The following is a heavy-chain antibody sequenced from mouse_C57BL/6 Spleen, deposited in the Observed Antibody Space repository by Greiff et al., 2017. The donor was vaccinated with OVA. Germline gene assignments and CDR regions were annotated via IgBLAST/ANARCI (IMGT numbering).Heavy chain of an antibody. Sequence: QVHVKQSGAELVKPGASVKISCKASGYAFSSYWMNWVKQRPGKGLEWIGQIYPGDGDTNYNGKFKGKATLTADKSSSTAYMQLSSLTSEDSAVYFCARSHYYGSSPYWYFDVWGTGTTVTVSS. V-gene: IGHV1-80*01. J-gene: IGHJ1*03. CDR2: IYPGDGDT. D-gene: IGHD1-1*01. CDR1: GYAFSSYW. CDR3: ARSHYYGSSPYWYFDV.